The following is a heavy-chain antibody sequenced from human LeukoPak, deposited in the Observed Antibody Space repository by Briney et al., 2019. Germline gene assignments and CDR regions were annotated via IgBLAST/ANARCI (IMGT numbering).Heavy chain of an antibody. V-gene: IGHV4-59*08. CDR2: IYYSGST. J-gene: IGHJ4*02. Sequence: SETLSLTCTVSGGSISSYYWSWIRQPPGKGLEWIGYIYYSGSTNYNPSLKSRVTISVDTSKNQFSLKLSSVTAADTAVYYCAGHRVYSSFDYWGQGTLVTVSS. CDR1: GGSISSYY. CDR3: AGHRVYSSFDY. D-gene: IGHD6-19*01.